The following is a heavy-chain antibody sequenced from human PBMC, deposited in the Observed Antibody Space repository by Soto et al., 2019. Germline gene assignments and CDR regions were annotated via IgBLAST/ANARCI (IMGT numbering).Heavy chain of an antibody. D-gene: IGHD4-17*01. Sequence: GGSLRLSCAASKFIFSDYYMSWIRQAPGKGLEWVSYISNSGTTIYYADSVKGRFTISRDNAKKSLYLQMNSLRAEDTAVYYCARDTLPTDFGLGWDVWGQGTTVTVSS. CDR2: ISNSGTTI. CDR1: KFIFSDYY. V-gene: IGHV3-11*01. J-gene: IGHJ6*02. CDR3: ARDTLPTDFGLGWDV.